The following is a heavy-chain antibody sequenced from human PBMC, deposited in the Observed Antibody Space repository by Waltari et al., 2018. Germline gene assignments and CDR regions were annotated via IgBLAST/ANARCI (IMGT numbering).Heavy chain of an antibody. D-gene: IGHD6-6*01. CDR3: ARDPVSIAARLELDY. CDR2: MNPNSGNT. J-gene: IGHJ4*02. CDR1: GYTFTSYD. Sequence: QVQLVQSGAEVKKPGASVKVSCKASGYTFTSYDINWVRQAPGQGLEWMGWMNPNSGNTGYAQKFQGRVTITADKATSTAYMELSSLRSEDTAVYCCARDPVSIAARLELDYWGQGTLVIVSS. V-gene: IGHV1-8*01.